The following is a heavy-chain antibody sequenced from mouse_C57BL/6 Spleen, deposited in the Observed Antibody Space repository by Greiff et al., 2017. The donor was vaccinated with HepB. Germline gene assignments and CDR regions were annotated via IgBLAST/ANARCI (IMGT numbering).Heavy chain of an antibody. V-gene: IGHV1-42*01. CDR1: GYSFTGYY. CDR2: INPSTGGT. Sequence: VQLQQSGPELVKPGASVKISCKASGYSFTGYYMNWVKQSPEKSLEWIGEINPSTGGTTYNQKFKAKATLTVDKSSSTAYMQLKSLTSEDSAVYYCARERLRLQDYWGQGTTLTVSS. J-gene: IGHJ2*01. D-gene: IGHD3-2*02. CDR3: ARERLRLQDY.